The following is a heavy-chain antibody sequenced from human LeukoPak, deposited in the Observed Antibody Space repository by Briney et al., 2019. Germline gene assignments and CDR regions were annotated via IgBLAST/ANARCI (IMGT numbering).Heavy chain of an antibody. J-gene: IGHJ4*02. CDR3: ASTYSGYDEGDY. V-gene: IGHV4-39*07. D-gene: IGHD5-12*01. Sequence: PSETLSLTCTVSGGSISSSSYYWGWIRQPPGKGLEWIGSIYYSGSTYYNPSLKSRVTISVDRSKNQFSLKLSSVTAADTAVYYCASTYSGYDEGDYWGQGTLVTVSS. CDR1: GGSISSSSYY. CDR2: IYYSGST.